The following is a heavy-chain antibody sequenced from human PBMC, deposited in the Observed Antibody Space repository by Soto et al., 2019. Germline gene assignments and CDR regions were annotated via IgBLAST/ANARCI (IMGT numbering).Heavy chain of an antibody. Sequence: LVESGGGVVQPGRSLTLSCAGSGCSFESYSMHWVRQSPGKGLEWVATVSFDSKNKYYIDSVEGRFTLSRDNAKNLLYLQMNSLRHEDTAVYYCAKESVETTYSFYGMDIWGPGTTVTVSS. D-gene: IGHD4-4*01. J-gene: IGHJ6*02. CDR3: AKESVETTYSFYGMDI. CDR2: VSFDSKNK. V-gene: IGHV3-30*18. CDR1: GCSFESYS.